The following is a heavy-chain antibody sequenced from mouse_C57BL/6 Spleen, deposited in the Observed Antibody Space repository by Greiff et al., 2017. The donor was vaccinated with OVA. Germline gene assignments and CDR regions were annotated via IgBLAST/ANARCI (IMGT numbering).Heavy chain of an antibody. J-gene: IGHJ2*01. V-gene: IGHV1-59*01. CDR2: IDPSDSYT. CDR3: ASKSTMVTGDY. CDR1: GYTFTSYW. Sequence: QVQLKQPGAELVRPGTSVKLSCKASGYTFTSYWMHWVKQRPGQGLEWIGVIDPSDSYTNYNQKFKGKATLTVDTSSSTAYMQLSSLTSEDSAVYYCASKSTMVTGDYWGQGTTLTVSS. D-gene: IGHD2-2*01.